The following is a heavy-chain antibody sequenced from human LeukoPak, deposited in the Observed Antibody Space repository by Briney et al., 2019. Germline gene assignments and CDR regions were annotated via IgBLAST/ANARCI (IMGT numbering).Heavy chain of an antibody. D-gene: IGHD6-6*01. Sequence: GESLKISCKGSGYSFTTYWIGWVRQMPGKGLEWMGIIFPGDSDTIYSPSFQGQVTISADKSISTAYLQWSSLKASDTAMYYCARGSIAARHEDRQSFDYWGQGTLVTVSS. CDR3: ARGSIAARHEDRQSFDY. CDR2: IFPGDSDT. J-gene: IGHJ4*02. CDR1: GYSFTTYW. V-gene: IGHV5-51*01.